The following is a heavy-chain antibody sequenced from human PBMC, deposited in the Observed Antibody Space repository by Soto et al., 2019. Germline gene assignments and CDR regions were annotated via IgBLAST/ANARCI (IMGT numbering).Heavy chain of an antibody. CDR1: GSNFANYW. CDR3: ARRNIYCSGYACYGTNDLYF. Sequence: WESLKISCQGTGSNFANYWVAWVRQMPGQGLERMGIVFPGDSDTRYHPAFQAQVHFSPDQSTGTAFLHWTSLKAPDTATYYCARRNIYCSGYACYGTNDLYFWGQGTKVTVSS. J-gene: IGHJ4*02. D-gene: IGHD2-15*01. V-gene: IGHV5-51*01. CDR2: VFPGDSDT.